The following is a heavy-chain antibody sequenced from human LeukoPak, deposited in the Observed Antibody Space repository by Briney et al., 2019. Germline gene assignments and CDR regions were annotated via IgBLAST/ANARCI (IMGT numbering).Heavy chain of an antibody. J-gene: IGHJ5*02. CDR1: GFTFSSYG. D-gene: IGHD3-22*01. CDR2: IRYDGSNK. V-gene: IGHV3-30*02. CDR3: AKLGAQYYYDSSGYYH. Sequence: GGSLRLSCAASGFTFSSYGMHWVRQAPGKGLEWVAFIRYDGSNKYYADSVKGRFTISRDNSKNTLHLQMNSLRAEDTAVYYCAKLGAQYYYDSSGYYHWGQGTLVTVSS.